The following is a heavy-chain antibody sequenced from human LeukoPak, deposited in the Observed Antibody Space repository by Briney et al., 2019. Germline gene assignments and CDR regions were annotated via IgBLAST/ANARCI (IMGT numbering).Heavy chain of an antibody. Sequence: GGSLRLSCAASGFTFSNYWMHWVRQTPGKGLVWVSRIKSDGGSTTYADSVKGRFTISRDNAKNTLYLQMNSLRAEDTAIYYCARRSAARSGFDYWGQGILVTVSS. CDR1: GFTFSNYW. CDR3: ARRSAARSGFDY. CDR2: IKSDGGST. D-gene: IGHD6-6*01. V-gene: IGHV3-74*01. J-gene: IGHJ4*02.